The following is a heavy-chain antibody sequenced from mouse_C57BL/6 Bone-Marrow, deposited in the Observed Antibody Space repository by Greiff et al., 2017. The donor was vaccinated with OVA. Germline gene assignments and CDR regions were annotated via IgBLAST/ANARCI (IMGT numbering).Heavy chain of an antibody. D-gene: IGHD1-1*02. CDR3: ARGGWLLRAWFAY. CDR2: IYPRDGST. Sequence: VHLVESGPELVKPGASVKLSCKASGYTFTSYDINWVKQRPGQGLEWIGWIYPRDGSTKYTEKFKGKATLTVDTSSSTAYMELNSLTSEDSAVYCCARGGWLLRAWFAYWGQGTLVTVSA. V-gene: IGHV1-85*01. CDR1: GYTFTSYD. J-gene: IGHJ3*01.